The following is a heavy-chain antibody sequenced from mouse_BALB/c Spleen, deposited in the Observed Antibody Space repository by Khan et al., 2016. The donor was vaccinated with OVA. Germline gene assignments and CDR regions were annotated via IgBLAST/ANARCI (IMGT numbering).Heavy chain of an antibody. CDR1: GYSFTSYY. Sequence: EVQLQESGPELMKPGASVKISCKASGYSFTSYYIHWVKQSHGKTLEWIGYIDPFNGGSTYNQKFKDKATLTVDKSSNTAYMHLTSLTSDDSAVYYCARHVSTSWFPYWGQGTLVTVS. CDR3: ARHVSTSWFPY. D-gene: IGHD1-1*01. CDR2: IDPFNGGS. J-gene: IGHJ3*01. V-gene: IGHV1-31*01.